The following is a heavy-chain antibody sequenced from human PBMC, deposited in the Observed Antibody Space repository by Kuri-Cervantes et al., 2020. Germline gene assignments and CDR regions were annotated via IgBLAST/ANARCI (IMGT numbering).Heavy chain of an antibody. D-gene: IGHD3-22*01. Sequence: ASVKVSCKASGGTFSSYAISWVRQAPGQGLEWMGWMNPNSGNTGYAQKFQGRVTMTRNTSISTAYMELSSLRSEDTAVYYCARVVTYYYDSSGYFGARSFDYWGQGTLVTVSS. CDR3: ARVVTYYYDSSGYFGARSFDY. CDR1: GGTFSSYA. J-gene: IGHJ4*02. V-gene: IGHV1-8*02. CDR2: MNPNSGNT.